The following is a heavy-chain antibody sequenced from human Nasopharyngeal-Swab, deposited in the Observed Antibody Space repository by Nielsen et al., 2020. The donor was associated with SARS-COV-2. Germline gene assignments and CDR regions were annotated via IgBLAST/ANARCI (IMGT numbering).Heavy chain of an antibody. Sequence: GESLKISCAASGFTFSSYGMHWVRQAPGKGLEWVAVIWYDGSNKYYADSVKGRFTISRDNSKNTLYLQMNSPRAEDTAVYYCARDPPATWYGMDVWGQGTTVTVSS. V-gene: IGHV3-33*01. CDR3: ARDPPATWYGMDV. J-gene: IGHJ6*02. CDR1: GFTFSSYG. CDR2: IWYDGSNK.